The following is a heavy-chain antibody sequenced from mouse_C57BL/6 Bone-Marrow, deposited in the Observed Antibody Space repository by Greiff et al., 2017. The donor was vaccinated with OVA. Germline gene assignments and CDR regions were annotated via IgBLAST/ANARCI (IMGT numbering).Heavy chain of an antibody. D-gene: IGHD4-1*01. Sequence: EVQLQQSGAELVRPGASVKLSCTASGFNIKDDYMHWVKQRPEQGLEWIGWIDPENGDTEYASKFQGKATITADTSSNTAYLQLSSLTSEDTAVYYCTTSWDLDYWGQGTTLTVSS. J-gene: IGHJ2*01. CDR3: TTSWDLDY. V-gene: IGHV14-4*01. CDR2: IDPENGDT. CDR1: GFNIKDDY.